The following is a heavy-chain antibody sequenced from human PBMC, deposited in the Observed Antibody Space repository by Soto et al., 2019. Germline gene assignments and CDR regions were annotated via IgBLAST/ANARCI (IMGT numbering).Heavy chain of an antibody. CDR3: AKVESYDFWGGYDYYDYSHYGMDV. CDR2: ISGPGGRT. D-gene: IGHD3-3*01. CDR1: EFTFNNYA. J-gene: IGHJ6*02. Sequence: GSLRLSCAASEFTFNNYAMTWVRQTPGKGLEWVAGISGPGGRTYYADSVKGRFTISRDNSKNTLFLQMNGLRGEDTAVYYCAKVESYDFWGGYDYYDYSHYGMDVWGQGTTVTVSS. V-gene: IGHV3-23*01.